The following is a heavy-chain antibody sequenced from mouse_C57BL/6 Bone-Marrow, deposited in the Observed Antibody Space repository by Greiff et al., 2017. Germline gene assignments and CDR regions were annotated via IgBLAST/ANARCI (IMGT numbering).Heavy chain of an antibody. CDR2: ISDGGSYT. CDR1: GFTFSSYA. Sequence: EVQLVESGGGLVKPGGSLKLSCAASGFTFSSYAMSWVRQTPEKRLEWVATISDGGSYTYYPDNVKGRFTIARDNAKNTLYLQMSHLKSEDTAMYYCARSSIQAWFAYWGQGTLVTVSA. D-gene: IGHD2-10*02. V-gene: IGHV5-4*01. J-gene: IGHJ3*01. CDR3: ARSSIQAWFAY.